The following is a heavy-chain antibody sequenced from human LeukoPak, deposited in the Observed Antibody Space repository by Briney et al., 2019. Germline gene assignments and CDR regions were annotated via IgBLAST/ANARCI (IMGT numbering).Heavy chain of an antibody. Sequence: SETLSLTCTVSGGSISSYYWSWIRQPPGKGLEWIGYIYTSGSTNYNPSLESRVTISVDTSKNQFSLKLSSVTAADTAVYYCARRLAYGSGSYYRGWFDPWGQGTLVTVSS. D-gene: IGHD3-10*01. CDR2: IYTSGST. CDR1: GGSISSYY. J-gene: IGHJ5*02. V-gene: IGHV4-4*09. CDR3: ARRLAYGSGSYYRGWFDP.